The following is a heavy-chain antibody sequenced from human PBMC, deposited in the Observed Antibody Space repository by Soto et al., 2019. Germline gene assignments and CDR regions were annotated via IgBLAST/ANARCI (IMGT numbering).Heavy chain of an antibody. CDR1: GFTFDDYA. CDR3: AKDFGDYSCYYMDV. CDR2: ISWNSGSI. V-gene: IGHV3-9*01. J-gene: IGHJ6*03. D-gene: IGHD3-10*01. Sequence: EVQLVESGGGLVQPGRSLRLSCAASGFTFDDYAMHWVRQAPGKGLEWVSGISWNSGSIGYADSVKGRFTISRDNAKNSLYLQMNSLRAEDTALYYCAKDFGDYSCYYMDVWGKGTTVTVSS.